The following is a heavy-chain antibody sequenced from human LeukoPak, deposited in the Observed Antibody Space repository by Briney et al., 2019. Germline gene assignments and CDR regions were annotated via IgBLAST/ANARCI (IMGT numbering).Heavy chain of an antibody. V-gene: IGHV1-18*01. Sequence: ASVNVFCNASGYTFTSYGISWVRQAPGQGLELMGWISAYNGNTNYAQKLQGRVTMTTDTSTSTAYMELRSLRSDDTAVYYCARAPIGYCSSTSCYWEGYYYYMDVWGKATTVTASS. CDR3: ARAPIGYCSSTSCYWEGYYYYMDV. CDR1: GYTFTSYG. D-gene: IGHD2-2*01. CDR2: ISAYNGNT. J-gene: IGHJ6*03.